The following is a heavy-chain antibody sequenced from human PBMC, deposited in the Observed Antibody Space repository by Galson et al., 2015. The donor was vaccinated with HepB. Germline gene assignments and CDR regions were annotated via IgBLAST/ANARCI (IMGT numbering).Heavy chain of an antibody. CDR3: ARHRYETALTKESWFDP. V-gene: IGHV1-69*13. CDR1: GGAFSSYV. J-gene: IGHJ5*02. CDR2: IIPVFDIP. Sequence: SVKVSCKASGGAFSSYVISWVRQAPGQGLEWMGGIIPVFDIPNYAQNFQGRVTITADESTSTAYMELTSLRPEDTAVYYCARHRYETALTKESWFDPWGQGTLVTVTS. D-gene: IGHD2-21*02.